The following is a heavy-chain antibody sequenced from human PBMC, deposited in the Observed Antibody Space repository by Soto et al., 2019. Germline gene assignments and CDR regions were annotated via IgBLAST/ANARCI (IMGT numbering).Heavy chain of an antibody. V-gene: IGHV3-21*01. D-gene: IGHD3-3*01. J-gene: IGHJ6*02. Sequence: GGSLRLSCAASGFTFSSYSMNWVRQAPGKGLEWVSSISSSSSYIYYADSVKGRFTISRDNAKNSLYLQMNSLRAEDTAVYYCARGAVISLTIFGVVITDNYGMDVWGQGTTVTVSS. CDR3: ARGAVISLTIFGVVITDNYGMDV. CDR1: GFTFSSYS. CDR2: ISSSSSYI.